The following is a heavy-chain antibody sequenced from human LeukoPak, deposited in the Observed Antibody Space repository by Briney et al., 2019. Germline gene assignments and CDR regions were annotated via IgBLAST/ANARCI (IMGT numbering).Heavy chain of an antibody. CDR1: GFTFSSYW. D-gene: IGHD4-17*01. Sequence: GGSLRFSCAASGFTFSSYWMSWVRQAPGKGLEWVANIKQDGSEKYYVDSVKGRFTISRDNAKNSLYLQMNSLRAEDAAVYYCARARYTVTPFDYWGQGTLVTVSS. CDR2: IKQDGSEK. J-gene: IGHJ4*02. CDR3: ARARYTVTPFDY. V-gene: IGHV3-7*01.